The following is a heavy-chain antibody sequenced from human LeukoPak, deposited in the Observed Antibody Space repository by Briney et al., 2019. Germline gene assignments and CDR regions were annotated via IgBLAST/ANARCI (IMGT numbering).Heavy chain of an antibody. V-gene: IGHV3-30-3*01. CDR1: GFTFSSYA. CDR3: ASLSSSWYNYFDY. J-gene: IGHJ4*02. CDR2: ISYDGSNK. D-gene: IGHD6-13*01. Sequence: GGSLRLSCAASGFTFSSYAMHWVRQAPGKGLEWVAVISYDGSNKYYADSVKGRFTISRDNSKNTLYLQMNSLRAEDTAVCYCASLSSSWYNYFDYWGQGTLVTVSS.